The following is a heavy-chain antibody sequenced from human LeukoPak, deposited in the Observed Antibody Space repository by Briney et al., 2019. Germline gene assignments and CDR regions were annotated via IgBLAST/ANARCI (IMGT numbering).Heavy chain of an antibody. V-gene: IGHV1-8*01. CDR1: GYTFTSYD. D-gene: IGHD3-22*01. CDR2: MNPNSGNT. CDR3: ARGGDPYYYDSSGYSCDY. Sequence: ASVKVSCKASGYTFTSYDINWVRQATGQGLEWMGWMNPNSGNTGYAQKFQGRVTMTRNTSISTAYMELSSLRSEDTAVYYCARGGDPYYYDSSGYSCDYWGQGTLVTVSS. J-gene: IGHJ4*02.